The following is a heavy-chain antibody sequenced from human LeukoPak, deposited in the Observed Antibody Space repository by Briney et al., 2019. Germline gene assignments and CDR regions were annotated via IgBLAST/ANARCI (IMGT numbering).Heavy chain of an antibody. D-gene: IGHD3-22*01. V-gene: IGHV3-11*01. CDR1: GFTFSDYY. J-gene: IGHJ4*02. CDR2: IRGTSTNI. CDR3: ARHRIDSSGFYADFDF. Sequence: GGSLRLSCAASGFTFSDYYMSWIRQAPGKGLDWVSYIRGTSTNIHYADSVKGRFTISRGNPKNSLYLQMNSLRAEDTAVYYCARHRIDSSGFYADFDFWGQGAQVIVSS.